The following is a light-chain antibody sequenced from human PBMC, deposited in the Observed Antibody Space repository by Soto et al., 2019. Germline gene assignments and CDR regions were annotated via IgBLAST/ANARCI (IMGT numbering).Light chain of an antibody. Sequence: DIHMTHAPSTLPASVLYRVTITFLASQSISNWLAWYQQKPGTAPNLLIYHASTLESGVPARFIGSGSGTDFTLTISSLQPEDVATYYCQKYNSARWTFGQGTKV. V-gene: IGKV1-5*01. J-gene: IGKJ1*01. CDR2: HAS. CDR3: QKYNSARWT. CDR1: QSISNW.